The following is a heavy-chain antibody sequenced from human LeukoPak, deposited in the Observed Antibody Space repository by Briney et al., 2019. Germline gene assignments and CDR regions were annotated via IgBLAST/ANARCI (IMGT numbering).Heavy chain of an antibody. CDR3: AKRGVVIRVILVGFHKEAYYFDS. J-gene: IGHJ4*02. CDR1: GITLSNYG. D-gene: IGHD3-22*01. Sequence: GGSLRLSCAVSGITLSNYGMSGVRQAPGKGLEWVAGISDSGGRTNYADSVKGRFNISRDNPKNTLYLQMNSLRAEDTDVYFCAKRGVVIRVILVGFHKEAYYFDSWGQGALVTVSS. V-gene: IGHV3-23*01. CDR2: ISDSGGRT.